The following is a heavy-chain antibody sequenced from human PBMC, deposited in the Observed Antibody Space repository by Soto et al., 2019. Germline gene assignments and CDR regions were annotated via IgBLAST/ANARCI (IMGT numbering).Heavy chain of an antibody. Sequence: PSQTLSLTCAISGDSVSSNSAAWNWIRQSPSRGLEWLGRTYYRSKWYNDYAVSVKSRININPDTSKNQFSLQLNSVTPEETAVYYCARVTREPWTNKMELFKGFDYWGQGNLVTVSS. J-gene: IGHJ4*02. V-gene: IGHV6-1*01. CDR2: TYYRSKWYN. CDR1: GDSVSSNSAA. D-gene: IGHD1-7*01. CDR3: ARVTREPWTNKMELFKGFDY.